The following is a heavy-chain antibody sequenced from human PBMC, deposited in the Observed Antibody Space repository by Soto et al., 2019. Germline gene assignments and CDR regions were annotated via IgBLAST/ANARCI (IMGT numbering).Heavy chain of an antibody. D-gene: IGHD3-22*01. Sequence: QVQLQESGPGLVKPSETLSLTCTISGGSISNYYWRWIRQPPGKGLEWIGYIYYSGSTNYNPSLKSRVTISVDTSKNQFSLKLSSVTAADTAVYYCARDSSGLDYWGQGTLVTVSS. CDR1: GGSISNYY. CDR2: IYYSGST. J-gene: IGHJ4*02. V-gene: IGHV4-59*12. CDR3: ARDSSGLDY.